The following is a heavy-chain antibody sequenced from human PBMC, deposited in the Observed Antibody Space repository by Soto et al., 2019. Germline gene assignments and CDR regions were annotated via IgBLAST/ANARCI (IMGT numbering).Heavy chain of an antibody. CDR3: AREHGFSYGLNYFDP. D-gene: IGHD5-18*01. CDR1: GGSINNYY. J-gene: IGHJ5*02. CDR2: IYDSGST. Sequence: QVQLQESGPGLVKPSETLSLTCTVSGGSINNYYWSWIRQPPGKGLEWIGYIYDSGSTNYNPSLKSRVTLSVDTSKTQFSLNLSSVTAADTAVYYGAREHGFSYGLNYFDPWGQGTLVTVSS. V-gene: IGHV4-59*01.